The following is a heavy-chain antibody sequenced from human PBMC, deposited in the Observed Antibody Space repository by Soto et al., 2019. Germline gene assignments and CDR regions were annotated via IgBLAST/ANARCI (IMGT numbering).Heavy chain of an antibody. D-gene: IGHD3-10*01. CDR2: LSGSGGTT. Sequence: PGGSLRLSCSTSGFTFSTYAMNWVRQAPGKGLEWVSALSGSGGTTYYADSVRGRFTISRDNSKNTLFLQMSSLRAEDTALYYCAKQRAGYGSGSDTFYFDFWGRGTLGTVSS. CDR3: AKQRAGYGSGSDTFYFDF. CDR1: GFTFSTYA. J-gene: IGHJ4*02. V-gene: IGHV3-23*01.